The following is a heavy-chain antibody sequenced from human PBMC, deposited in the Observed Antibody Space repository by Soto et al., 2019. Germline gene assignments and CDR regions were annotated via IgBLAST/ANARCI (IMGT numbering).Heavy chain of an antibody. CDR3: AKAPDCSGGSCYRDSYFDY. V-gene: IGHV3-23*01. J-gene: IGHJ4*02. CDR2: ISGSGGST. CDR1: GFTFSSYA. D-gene: IGHD2-15*01. Sequence: EVQLLESGGGLVQPGGSLRLSCAASGFTFSSYAMSWVRQAPGKGLEWVSAISGSGGSTYYADSVKGRFTISRDNSKNTLYLQMNSLRAEDTAVYYCAKAPDCSGGSCYRDSYFDYWGQGTLVTVSS.